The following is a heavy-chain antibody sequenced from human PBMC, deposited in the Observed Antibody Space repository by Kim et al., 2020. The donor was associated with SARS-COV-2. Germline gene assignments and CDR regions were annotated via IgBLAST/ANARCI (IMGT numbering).Heavy chain of an antibody. CDR3: AREVRSYRVVQAAMPAYFQH. J-gene: IGHJ1*01. CDR2: INHSGST. D-gene: IGHD2-2*01. Sequence: SETLSLTCAVYGGSFSGYYWSWIRQPPGKGLEWIGEINHSGSTNYNPSLKSRVTISVDTAKNQFSLKLSSVTAADTAVYYCAREVRSYRVVQAAMPAYFQHWGQGTLVTVSS. V-gene: IGHV4-34*01. CDR1: GGSFSGYY.